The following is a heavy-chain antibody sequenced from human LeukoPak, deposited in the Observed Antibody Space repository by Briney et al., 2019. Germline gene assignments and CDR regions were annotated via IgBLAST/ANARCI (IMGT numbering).Heavy chain of an antibody. Sequence: GASVKVSCKASGGTFISYAISWVRQAPGQGLDWMGGIIPIFGTANYAQKFQGRVTITADKSTSTAYMELSSLRSEDTAVYYCASRKGRDGYNYNDAFDIWGQGTMVTVSS. J-gene: IGHJ3*02. D-gene: IGHD5-24*01. CDR2: IIPIFGTA. CDR3: ASRKGRDGYNYNDAFDI. CDR1: GGTFISYA. V-gene: IGHV1-69*06.